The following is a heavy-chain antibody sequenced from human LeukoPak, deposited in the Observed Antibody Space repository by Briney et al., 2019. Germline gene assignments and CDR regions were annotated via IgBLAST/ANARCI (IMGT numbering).Heavy chain of an antibody. Sequence: GGSLRLSCAASGFTFSTYWMTWVRQAPGKGLEWVANIKQDGSEKHYVDSVKGRFTISRDNAKNSLSLQMNSLRAEDTAVYFCVRYSGIFHGFDYWGQGTLVTVSS. D-gene: IGHD1-26*01. J-gene: IGHJ4*02. CDR2: IKQDGSEK. CDR3: VRYSGIFHGFDY. V-gene: IGHV3-7*05. CDR1: GFTFSTYW.